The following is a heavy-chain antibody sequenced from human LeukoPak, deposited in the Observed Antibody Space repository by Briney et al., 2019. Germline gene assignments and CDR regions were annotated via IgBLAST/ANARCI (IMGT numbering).Heavy chain of an antibody. V-gene: IGHV3-7*01. CDR1: GLTFSGYW. J-gene: IGHJ4*02. CDR3: ARVWHYYDSSGYLGY. Sequence: SGGSLRLSCVVSGLTFSGYWVTWVRQAPGKGLEWVANINQDASEKYYVESVKGRFTISRDNAKNSLYLQMNSLRAEDTAVYYCARVWHYYDSSGYLGYWGQGTLVTVSS. CDR2: INQDASEK. D-gene: IGHD3-22*01.